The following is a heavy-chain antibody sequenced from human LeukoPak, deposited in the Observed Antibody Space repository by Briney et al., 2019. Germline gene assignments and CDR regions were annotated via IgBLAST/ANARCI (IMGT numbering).Heavy chain of an antibody. J-gene: IGHJ3*02. CDR1: GFTFSSYW. V-gene: IGHV3-7*01. Sequence: GGSLRLSCAASGFTFSSYWMSWVRQAPGKGLERVANIKQDGSEKYYVDSVKGRFTISRDNAKNSLYLQMNSLRAEDTAVYYCARDPQYQLLYGAFDIWGQGTMVTVSS. CDR3: ARDPQYQLLYGAFDI. D-gene: IGHD2-2*02. CDR2: IKQDGSEK.